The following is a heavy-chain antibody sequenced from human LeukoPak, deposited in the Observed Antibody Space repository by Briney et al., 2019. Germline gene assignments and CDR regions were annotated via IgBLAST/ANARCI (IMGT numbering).Heavy chain of an antibody. CDR3: ARTVFDGWLPIPYYFDY. V-gene: IGHV4-4*07. J-gene: IGHJ4*02. CDR2: IYTSGST. Sequence: PSETLSLTSTVPVDSISIYNSRWMRQPARKGLGWIGRIYTSGSTNYNPSFKSRVTMSVDTSKNQFSLKLSSVTAADTAVYYCARTVFDGWLPIPYYFDYWGQGTLVTVSS. CDR1: VDSISIYN. D-gene: IGHD6-19*01.